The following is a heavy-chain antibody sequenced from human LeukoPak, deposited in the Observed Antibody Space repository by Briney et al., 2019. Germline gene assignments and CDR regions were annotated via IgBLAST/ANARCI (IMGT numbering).Heavy chain of an antibody. Sequence: ASVKVSCKVSGYTLTELSMHWVRQAPGKGLEWMGGFDPEDGETIYAQKFQGRVTMTEDTSTDPAYMELSSLRSEDTAVYYCATLYTMVRGVIRYYFDYWGQGTLVTVSS. D-gene: IGHD3-10*01. CDR1: GYTLTELS. CDR2: FDPEDGET. J-gene: IGHJ4*02. CDR3: ATLYTMVRGVIRYYFDY. V-gene: IGHV1-24*01.